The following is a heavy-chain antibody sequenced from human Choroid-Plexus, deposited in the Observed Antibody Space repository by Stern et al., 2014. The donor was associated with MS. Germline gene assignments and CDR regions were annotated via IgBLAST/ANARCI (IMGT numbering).Heavy chain of an antibody. CDR3: AKDRQYLTYFFDH. D-gene: IGHD2/OR15-2a*01. V-gene: IGHV3-30*18. CDR2: VSYDGSNK. CDR1: GFTFGSCA. J-gene: IGHJ5*02. Sequence: QVQLVESGGGVVQPGRPLRLSCVASGFTFGSCAMHWVRQAPGKGLEWVAGVSYDGSNKYYADSVKGRFTISRDNSQNTLYMQMSSLRAEDTAVYYRAKDRQYLTYFFDHWGQGSLVTVSS.